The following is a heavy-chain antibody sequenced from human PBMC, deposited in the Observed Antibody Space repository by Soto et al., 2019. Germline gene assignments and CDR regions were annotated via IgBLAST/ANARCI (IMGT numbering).Heavy chain of an antibody. Sequence: QLQLQESGPGLVKPSETLSLTCTVSGGSISSSSYYWGWIRQPPGKGLEWIGSIYYSGSTYYNPSLQSRFTISVDTSENPFSLKLSSVTAADTAVYYCARRRGRCYEVDYWGQGTLVTVSS. J-gene: IGHJ4*02. D-gene: IGHD1-26*01. V-gene: IGHV4-39*02. CDR3: ARRRGRCYEVDY. CDR2: IYYSGST. CDR1: GGSISSSSYY.